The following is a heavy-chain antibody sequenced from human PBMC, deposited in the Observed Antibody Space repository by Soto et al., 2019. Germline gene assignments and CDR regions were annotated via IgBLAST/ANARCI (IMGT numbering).Heavy chain of an antibody. V-gene: IGHV4-30-4*08. J-gene: IGHJ4*02. CDR2: IYYSGST. CDR3: ARGPTSDKVDY. Sequence: SETLSLTCTVSGGSISSGGDYWSWIRQHPGKGLEWIGYIYYSGSTYSNPSLKGRVTISGDTSKNQFSLNLSSVTAADTAVYYCARGPTSDKVDYWGQGTLVTVSS. CDR1: GGSISSGGDY.